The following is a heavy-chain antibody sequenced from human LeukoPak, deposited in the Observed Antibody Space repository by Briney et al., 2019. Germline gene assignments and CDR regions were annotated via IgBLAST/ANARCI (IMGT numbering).Heavy chain of an antibody. CDR3: ARDGWFGDYNWFDP. J-gene: IGHJ5*02. D-gene: IGHD3-10*01. V-gene: IGHV3-48*01. CDR1: GFTFSSYS. Sequence: GGSLRLSCAASGFTFSSYSMNWVRQAPGKGLDWVSYISCASNTIYYADSVKGRFTVSRDNAKNSLYLQMNSLRAEDTAMYYCARDGWFGDYNWFDPWGQGTLVTVSS. CDR2: ISCASNTI.